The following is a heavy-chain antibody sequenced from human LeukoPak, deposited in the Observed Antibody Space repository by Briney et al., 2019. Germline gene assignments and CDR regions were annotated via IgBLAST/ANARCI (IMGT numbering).Heavy chain of an antibody. CDR1: GGSFSGYY. CDR3: ARTKNYSNYVRYYYMDV. D-gene: IGHD4-11*01. V-gene: IGHV4-34*01. Sequence: PSETLSLTCAVYGGSFSGYYWSWIRQPPGKGLEWIGEINHSGSTNYNPSLKSRVTISVDTSKNQFSLKLSSVTAADTAVYYCARTKNYSNYVRYYYMDVWGRGTTVTVSS. J-gene: IGHJ6*03. CDR2: INHSGST.